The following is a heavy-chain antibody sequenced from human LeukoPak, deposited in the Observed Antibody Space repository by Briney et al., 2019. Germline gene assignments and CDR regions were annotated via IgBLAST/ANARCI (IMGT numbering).Heavy chain of an antibody. CDR1: GFTFDDYG. CDR3: TRVNSAYDACDC. CDR2: INWNGGST. Sequence: PGGSLRLSCAASGFTFDDYGMSWVRQAPGKGLEWVSGINWNGGSTGYADSVKGRFTISRDNAKNSLYLQMNSLRAEDTALYYCTRVNSAYDACDCWGQGTMVTVSS. J-gene: IGHJ3*01. D-gene: IGHD4-23*01. V-gene: IGHV3-20*04.